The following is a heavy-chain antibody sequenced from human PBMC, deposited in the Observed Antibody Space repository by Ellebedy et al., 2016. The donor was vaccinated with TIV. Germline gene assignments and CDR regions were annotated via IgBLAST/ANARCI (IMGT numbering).Heavy chain of an antibody. CDR1: GGSISSGDYY. J-gene: IGHJ4*02. CDR2: IYYSGNT. CDR3: ARGGDGYIHY. Sequence: MPSETLSLTCTVSGGSISSGDYYWSWIRQPPGQGLEWIGYIYYSGNTYHNPSLKGRVTISVDTSKNQLALKLSSVTAADTAVYYCARGGDGYIHYWGQGTLVTVSS. V-gene: IGHV4-30-4*01. D-gene: IGHD5-24*01.